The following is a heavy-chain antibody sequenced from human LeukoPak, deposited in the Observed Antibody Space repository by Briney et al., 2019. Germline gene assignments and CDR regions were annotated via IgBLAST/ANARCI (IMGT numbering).Heavy chain of an antibody. D-gene: IGHD3-16*01. V-gene: IGHV4-38-2*02. CDR2: IYRSGST. CDR3: ARSGDGLYDYVWGRYMDV. CDR1: GYSISSGYY. Sequence: SETLSLTCTVSGYSISSGYYWGWIRQSPGKGLEWIATIYRSGSTYYNPSLKSRVTISVDTSKNQFSLKLSSVTAADTAVYYCARSGDGLYDYVWGRYMDVWGKGTTVTVSS. J-gene: IGHJ6*03.